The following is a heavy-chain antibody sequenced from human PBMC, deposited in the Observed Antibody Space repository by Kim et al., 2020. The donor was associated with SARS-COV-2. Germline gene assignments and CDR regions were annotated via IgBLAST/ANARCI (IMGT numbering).Heavy chain of an antibody. CDR3: ARTVLINYDFWSGYYNVPGY. D-gene: IGHD3-3*01. J-gene: IGHJ4*02. CDR1: GFTFSSYS. V-gene: IGHV3-21*01. CDR2: ISSSSSYI. Sequence: GGSLRLSCAASGFTFSSYSMNWVRQAPGKGLEWVSSISSSSSYIYYADSVKGRFTISRDNAKNSLYLQMNSLRAEDTAVYYCARTVLINYDFWSGYYNVPGYWGQGTLVTVSS.